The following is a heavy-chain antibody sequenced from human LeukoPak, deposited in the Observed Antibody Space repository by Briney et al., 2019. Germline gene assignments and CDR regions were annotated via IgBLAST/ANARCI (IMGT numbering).Heavy chain of an antibody. CDR1: GFTFSSYW. V-gene: IGHV3-7*01. J-gene: IGHJ6*03. CDR2: IKQDGSEK. D-gene: IGHD6-19*01. CDR3: ARVSPGIAVADTYYYYYMDV. Sequence: GGSLRLSCAASGFTFSSYWMSWVRQAPGKGLEWVANIKQDGSEKYYVDSVKGRFTIFRDNARNSLYLQMNSLRAEDTAVYYCARVSPGIAVADTYYYYYMDVWGKGTTVTVSS.